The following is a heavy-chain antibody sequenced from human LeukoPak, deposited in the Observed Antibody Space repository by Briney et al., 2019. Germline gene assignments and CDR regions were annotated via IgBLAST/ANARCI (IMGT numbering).Heavy chain of an antibody. CDR2: INHSGST. Sequence: KPSETLSLTCAVYGGSFSGYYWSWIRQPPGKGLEWIGEINHSGSTNYNPSLKSRVTISVDTSRNQFSLKLSSVTAADTAVYYCARGNSGYYLSPLGYWGQGTLVTVSS. CDR3: ARGNSGYYLSPLGY. CDR1: GGSFSGYY. V-gene: IGHV4-34*01. J-gene: IGHJ4*02. D-gene: IGHD3-22*01.